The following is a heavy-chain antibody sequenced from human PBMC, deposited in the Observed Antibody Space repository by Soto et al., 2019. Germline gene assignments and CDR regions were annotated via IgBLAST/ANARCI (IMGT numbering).Heavy chain of an antibody. CDR1: GGSISSGGYS. J-gene: IGHJ6*02. CDR3: ARRLYYDSSGFEGGGMDV. Sequence: SETLSLTCAVSGGSISSGGYSWSWIRQPPGRGLQWIGYIYYSGSISYNPSLKSRLTISIDTSKNQFSLKLSSVTAADTAVYYCARRLYYDSSGFEGGGMDVWGQGTTVTVSS. CDR2: IYYSGSI. D-gene: IGHD3-22*01. V-gene: IGHV4-61*08.